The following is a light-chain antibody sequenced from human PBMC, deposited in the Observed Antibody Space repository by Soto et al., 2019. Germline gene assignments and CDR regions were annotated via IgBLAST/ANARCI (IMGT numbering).Light chain of an antibody. CDR2: KAS. CDR3: QHQYYYAWA. Sequence: DLQLTLSPSTLSGSDGDRVTITSRASPTISSWLAWYRQKPGKAPKLLIYKASTLQSGVPSRFSGSGSGTEFTLTTSSRQPDDVSANYYQHQYYYAWAFGQGTKVDI. CDR1: PTISSW. J-gene: IGKJ1*01. V-gene: IGKV1-5*03.